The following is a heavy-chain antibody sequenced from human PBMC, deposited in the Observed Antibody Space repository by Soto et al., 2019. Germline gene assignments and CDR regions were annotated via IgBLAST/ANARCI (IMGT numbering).Heavy chain of an antibody. CDR3: ASFLVGATARNDFDS. CDR2: IYSNGGT. D-gene: IGHD2-8*02. CDR1: GGSIRSNDYF. J-gene: IGHJ4*02. V-gene: IGHV4-39*01. Sequence: LQLQESGPGVVKPSETLSLACSVSGGSIRSNDYFWGWVRQPPGKGLEWIASIYSNGGTYDSPSLKSRATVSIDTSKNQFFLTVRSVIAADTAVYYCASFLVGATARNDFDSWGQGTLVTISS.